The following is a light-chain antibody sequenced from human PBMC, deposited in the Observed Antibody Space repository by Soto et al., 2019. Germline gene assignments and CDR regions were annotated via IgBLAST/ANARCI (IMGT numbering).Light chain of an antibody. CDR1: QSVLYSSNNKNY. J-gene: IGKJ4*01. Sequence: DIVMTQSPDSLAVSLGERATINCKSSQSVLYSSNNKNYLAWYQQKPGQPPKLLIYWASTRESGVPDRFSGSGSGTDFTLTISSLKDEDVAVYYCQQYYSTPLTFGGGTKVDIK. V-gene: IGKV4-1*01. CDR2: WAS. CDR3: QQYYSTPLT.